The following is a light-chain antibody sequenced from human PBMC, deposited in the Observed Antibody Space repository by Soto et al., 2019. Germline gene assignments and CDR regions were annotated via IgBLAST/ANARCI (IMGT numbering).Light chain of an antibody. CDR1: SSDDGSYNL. CDR3: CSYAGSSTPWV. CDR2: EGS. V-gene: IGLV2-23*01. J-gene: IGLJ3*02. Sequence: QSVLTQPASVSGSPGQSITISCTGTSSDDGSYNLVSWYQQHPGKAPKLMIYEGSKRPSGVSNRFSGSKSGNTASLTISGLQAEDEADYYCCSYAGSSTPWVFGGGTKLTVL.